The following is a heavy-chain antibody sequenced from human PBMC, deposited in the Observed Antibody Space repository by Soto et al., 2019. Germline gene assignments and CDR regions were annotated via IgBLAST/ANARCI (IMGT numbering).Heavy chain of an antibody. Sequence: EVQLEESGGGLVQPGRSLRLSCAASGFRFDDYAMHWVRQAPGKGLEWVSGISYNSGSIGYADSVKGRFTISRDTAKNSLYLQMNSLRAEDTALYYCVKDIEENQLLYDAFDIWGQGTMVTVSS. CDR3: VKDIEENQLLYDAFDI. CDR2: ISYNSGSI. CDR1: GFRFDDYA. D-gene: IGHD2-2*01. J-gene: IGHJ3*02. V-gene: IGHV3-9*01.